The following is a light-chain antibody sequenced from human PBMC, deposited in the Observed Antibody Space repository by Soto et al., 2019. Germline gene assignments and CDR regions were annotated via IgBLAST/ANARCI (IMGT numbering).Light chain of an antibody. V-gene: IGLV1-44*01. CDR2: SNN. Sequence: QAVVTQPPSASGTHGQRVTISCSGSSSNIGSNTVNWYQQLPGTAPKLLIYSNNQRPSGVPDRFSGSKSGTSASLAISGLQSEDEADYYCAAWDDSLNGYWVFGGGTKVTVL. J-gene: IGLJ3*02. CDR3: AAWDDSLNGYWV. CDR1: SSNIGSNT.